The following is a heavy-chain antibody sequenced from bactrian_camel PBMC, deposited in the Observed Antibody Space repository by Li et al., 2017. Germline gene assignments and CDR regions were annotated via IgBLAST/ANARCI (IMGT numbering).Heavy chain of an antibody. CDR1: QRSITLDC. D-gene: IGHD6*01. CDR3: VRNPDDNNWYYFGY. Sequence: QLVESGGGSVQPGGRLTLSCVASQRSITLDCMGWFRQGPGKGLEWVSSVSSHSITTSYADSVKGRFTISRDNAKNTVYLQLNGLKPEDTAVYYCVRNPDDNNWYYFGYWGQGTQVTVS. V-gene: IGHV3S40*01. J-gene: IGHJ6*01. CDR2: VSSHSITT.